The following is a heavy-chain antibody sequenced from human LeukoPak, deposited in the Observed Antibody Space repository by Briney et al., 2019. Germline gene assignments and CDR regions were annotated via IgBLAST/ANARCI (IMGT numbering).Heavy chain of an antibody. D-gene: IGHD3-10*01. CDR1: GYTFTGYY. CDR2: INPNSGDT. V-gene: IGHV1-2*02. CDR3: AREPSRYYGSGSFPFGY. Sequence: ASVKVSCKASGYTFTGYYMHWVRQAPGQGLEWMGWINPNSGDTNYAQKLQGRVTMTTDTSTSTAYMELRSLRSDDTAVYYCAREPSRYYGSGSFPFGYWGQGTLVTVSS. J-gene: IGHJ4*02.